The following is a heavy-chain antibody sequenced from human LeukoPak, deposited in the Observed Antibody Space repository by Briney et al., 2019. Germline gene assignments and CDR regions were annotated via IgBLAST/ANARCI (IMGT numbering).Heavy chain of an antibody. Sequence: GGSLRLSCAASGFTFSSYSMNWVRQAPGKGLEWVSGISWNSGSIGYADSVKGRFTISRDNAKNSLYLQMNSLRAEDTALYYCAKEGGKYCSSTSCYWDYWGQGTLVTVSS. CDR2: ISWNSGSI. CDR3: AKEGGKYCSSTSCYWDY. CDR1: GFTFSSYS. D-gene: IGHD2-2*01. V-gene: IGHV3-9*01. J-gene: IGHJ4*02.